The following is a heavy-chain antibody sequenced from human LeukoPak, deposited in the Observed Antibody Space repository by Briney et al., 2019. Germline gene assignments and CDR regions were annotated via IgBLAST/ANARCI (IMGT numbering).Heavy chain of an antibody. CDR1: GFTFSSYD. J-gene: IGHJ4*02. V-gene: IGHV3-13*01. CDR2: IGTAGDT. Sequence: PGGSLRLSCAASGFTFSSYDMHWVRHATGKGLEWVSAIGTAGDTYYPGSVKGRFTISRENAKNSLYLQMNSLRAGDTAVYYCARGGYYYDSSGYYEFDYWGQGTLVTVSS. D-gene: IGHD3-22*01. CDR3: ARGGYYYDSSGYYEFDY.